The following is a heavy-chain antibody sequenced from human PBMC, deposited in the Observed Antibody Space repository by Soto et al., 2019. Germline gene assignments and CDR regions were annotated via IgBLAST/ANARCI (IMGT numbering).Heavy chain of an antibody. CDR3: AGDEKDILAGVDI. CDR1: GGSISSGGYY. V-gene: IGHV4-31*03. J-gene: IGHJ3*02. D-gene: IGHD2-15*01. Sequence: PLSSTCPVSGGSISSGGYYCSWIRQHPGKGLEWIGYIYYSGSTYYNPSLKSRITISVDPSKNQFPLRMSSVTAADTAGYYCAGDEKDILAGVDITGQATMVTVSS. CDR2: IYYSGST.